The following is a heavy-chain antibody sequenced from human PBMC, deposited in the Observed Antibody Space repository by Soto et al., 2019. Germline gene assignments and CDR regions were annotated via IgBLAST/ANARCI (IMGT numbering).Heavy chain of an antibody. Sequence: EVQLVESGGGLVQPGESLRLSCAASGFTFSSYWMHWVRQAPGKGLVWVSRINSDGSSTSYAGSVKGRFTISRDNAKNTLYLQXXSLRAEDTAVYYCVRTSLVVAAATREDYWGHGTLVTVSS. CDR2: INSDGSST. D-gene: IGHD2-15*01. V-gene: IGHV3-74*01. CDR3: VRTSLVVAAATREDY. CDR1: GFTFSSYW. J-gene: IGHJ4*01.